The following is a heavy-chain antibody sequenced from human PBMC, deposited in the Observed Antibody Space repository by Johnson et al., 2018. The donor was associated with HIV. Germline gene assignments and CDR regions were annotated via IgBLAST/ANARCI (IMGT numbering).Heavy chain of an antibody. Sequence: MLLVESGGGLVQPGGSLRLSCAASGFTFRSYDMHWVRQATGKGLEWVSAIGPAGDTYYPGSVQGRFTISRENAKNALYLQMNSLRAGDTAVYYCASSITGAHRGACDSGGQGTMVTGSS. CDR2: IGPAGDT. CDR3: ASSITGAHRGACDS. V-gene: IGHV3-13*01. CDR1: GFTFRSYD. D-gene: IGHD1-20*01. J-gene: IGHJ3*02.